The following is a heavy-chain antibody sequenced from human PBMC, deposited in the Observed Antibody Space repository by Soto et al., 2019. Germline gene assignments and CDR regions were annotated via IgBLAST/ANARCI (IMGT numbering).Heavy chain of an antibody. V-gene: IGHV3-23*01. CDR3: AKEDYCSGGSCIGDPLL. J-gene: IGHJ4*02. CDR1: GFTFSSYA. Sequence: EVQLLESGGGLVQPGGSLRLSCAASGFTFSSYAMSWVRQAPGKGLEWVSAISGSGGSTYYADSVKGRFTISRDNSKNTLYLQMNSLRAEDTAVYYCAKEDYCSGGSCIGDPLLWGQGTLVTVSS. CDR2: ISGSGGST. D-gene: IGHD2-15*01.